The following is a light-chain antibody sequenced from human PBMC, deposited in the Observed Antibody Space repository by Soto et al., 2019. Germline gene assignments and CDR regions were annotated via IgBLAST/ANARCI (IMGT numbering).Light chain of an antibody. V-gene: IGKV3-20*01. CDR2: AAS. CDR1: QSVGSSY. CDR3: QQYGISPPNT. Sequence: EIVLTQSPGTLSLSPGERATPSCRASQSVGSSYLAWYQQKPGQAPRLLIYAASSRATGVPERFSGSGSGTDFTLTISRLEPEDFAVYYCQQYGISPPNTFGQGTHWRL. J-gene: IGKJ5*01.